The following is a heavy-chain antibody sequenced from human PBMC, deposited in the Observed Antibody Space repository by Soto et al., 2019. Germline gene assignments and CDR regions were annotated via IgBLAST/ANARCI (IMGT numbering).Heavy chain of an antibody. CDR2: IIPIFGTA. D-gene: IGHD5-18*01. Sequence: QVQLVQSGAEVKKPGSSVKVSCKASGGTFSSYAISWVRQAPGQGLEWMGGIIPIFGTANYAQKFQGRVTITADESTSTAYMELSSLRSEDTAVYYCATGGWDTAMVRYYGMDVWGQGTTVTVSS. CDR1: GGTFSSYA. CDR3: ATGGWDTAMVRYYGMDV. V-gene: IGHV1-69*12. J-gene: IGHJ6*02.